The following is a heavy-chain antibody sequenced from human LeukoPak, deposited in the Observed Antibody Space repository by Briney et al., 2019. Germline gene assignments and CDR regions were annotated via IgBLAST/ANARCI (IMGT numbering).Heavy chain of an antibody. CDR1: GFTFSSFW. D-gene: IGHD3-16*02. CDR2: INSDGGST. Sequence: SGGSLRLSCAASGFTFSSFWMHWVRQAPGKGLVWVSRINSDGGSTSYADSVKGRFTISRDNAKNTLYLQMNTLRAEDTAVYYCARARGVWGSYLHTPSGYWGQGTLVTVSS. V-gene: IGHV3-74*01. CDR3: ARARGVWGSYLHTPSGY. J-gene: IGHJ4*02.